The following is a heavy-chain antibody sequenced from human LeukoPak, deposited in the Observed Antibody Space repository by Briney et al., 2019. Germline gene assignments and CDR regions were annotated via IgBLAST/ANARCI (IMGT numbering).Heavy chain of an antibody. D-gene: IGHD3-22*01. CDR3: ARGFPPRRYYDSSGYYSYYFDY. Sequence: ASVKVSCKASGYTFTSHGIGWVRQAPGQGLEWMGWISAYNGNTKYAQKVQGRVTMTTDTSTSTAYMDLRRLRSDDTAVYYCARGFPPRRYYDSSGYYSYYFDYWGQGTVVTVSS. J-gene: IGHJ4*02. V-gene: IGHV1-18*01. CDR1: GYTFTSHG. CDR2: ISAYNGNT.